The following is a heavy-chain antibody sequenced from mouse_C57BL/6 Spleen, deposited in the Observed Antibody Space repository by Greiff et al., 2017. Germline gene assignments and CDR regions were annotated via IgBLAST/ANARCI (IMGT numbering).Heavy chain of an antibody. V-gene: IGHV1-9*01. Sequence: QVQLKQSGAELMKPGASVKLSCKATGYTFTGYWIEWVKQRPGHGLEWIGEILPGSGSTNYTEKFKGKATFTADTSSNTAYMQLSSLTTEDSAIYYCARDGSSLLPMDYWGQGTSVTVSS. CDR1: GYTFTGYW. CDR3: ARDGSSLLPMDY. CDR2: ILPGSGST. D-gene: IGHD1-1*01. J-gene: IGHJ4*01.